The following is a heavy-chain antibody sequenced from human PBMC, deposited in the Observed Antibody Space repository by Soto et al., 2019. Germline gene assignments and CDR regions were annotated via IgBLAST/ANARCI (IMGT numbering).Heavy chain of an antibody. CDR3: ARWWDSDNDFQFDY. J-gene: IGHJ4*01. D-gene: IGHD1-26*01. CDR2: VGAYTRNS. CDR1: GSTVITYV. V-gene: IGHV1-18*01. Sequence: VACLAAGSTVITYVIAWVRHTPGQGLEWMGWVGAYTRNSKYAKKFKDRITMTTDTSTRTAYMELRSLRSDDTAVYYCARWWDSDNDFQFDYWGHGTLVRVSS.